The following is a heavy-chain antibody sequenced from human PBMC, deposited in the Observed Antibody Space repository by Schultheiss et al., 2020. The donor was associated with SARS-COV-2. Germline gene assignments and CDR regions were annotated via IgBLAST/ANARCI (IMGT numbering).Heavy chain of an antibody. CDR3: ARTSNWGSRWFDP. J-gene: IGHJ5*02. CDR2: SFSNDEK. Sequence: SGPTLVKPTETLTLTCTVSGFSLSNPRMGVSWIRQPPGKALEWLAHSFSNDEKWYSTSLKSRLTISKDTSKSQVVLIMTNMDPVDTGTYYCARTSNWGSRWFDPWGKGTLVTVSS. V-gene: IGHV2-26*01. CDR1: GFSLSNPRMG. D-gene: IGHD7-27*01.